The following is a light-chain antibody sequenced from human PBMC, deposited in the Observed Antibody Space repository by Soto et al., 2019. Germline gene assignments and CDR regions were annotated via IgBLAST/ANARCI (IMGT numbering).Light chain of an antibody. J-gene: IGKJ1*01. Sequence: EIVVTQSPATLSVSPGERVTLSCRASQSVSSSLAWYQQRPGQAPRLLIYDTYTRAPGIAGRFSGSGSGTEFTLTISSLQSEDVTVYYCQQYKDYSAWTVGQGTKVEIK. CDR1: QSVSSS. V-gene: IGKV3-15*01. CDR3: QQYKDYSAWT. CDR2: DTY.